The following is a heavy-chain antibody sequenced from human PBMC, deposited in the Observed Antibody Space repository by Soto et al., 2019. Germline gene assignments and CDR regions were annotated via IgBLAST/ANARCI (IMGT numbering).Heavy chain of an antibody. CDR2: ISASGAAT. CDR1: EFTFSNYA. D-gene: IGHD2-21*01. V-gene: IGHV3-23*01. CDR3: ARCAVLSTTSGGWCNWFDP. J-gene: IGHJ5*02. Sequence: EVQLLESGGGLVQPGGSLRLSCTASEFTFSNYAMSWVRQAPGKGLEWVSAISASGAATYYVDSVKGRFTISRDHSKNTLDVPMNSLRAEDTSVYYCARCAVLSTTSGGWCNWFDPWGQGTLVTVSS.